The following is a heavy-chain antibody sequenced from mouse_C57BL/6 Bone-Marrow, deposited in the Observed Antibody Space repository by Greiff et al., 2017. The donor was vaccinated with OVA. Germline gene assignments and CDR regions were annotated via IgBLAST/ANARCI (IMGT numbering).Heavy chain of an antibody. CDR3: TDSNSWFAY. CDR2: IDPENGDT. J-gene: IGHJ3*01. V-gene: IGHV14-4*01. D-gene: IGHD2-5*01. CDR1: GFNIKDDY. Sequence: VHVKQSGAELVRPGASVKLSCTASGFNIKDDYMHWVKQRPEQGLEWIGWIDPENGDTEYASKFQGKATITADTSSNTAYLQLSSLTSEDTAVYYCTDSNSWFAYWGQGTLVTVSA.